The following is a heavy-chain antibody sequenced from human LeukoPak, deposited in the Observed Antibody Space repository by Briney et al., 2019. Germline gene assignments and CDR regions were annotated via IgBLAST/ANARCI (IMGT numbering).Heavy chain of an antibody. CDR2: IYYSGST. Sequence: PSETLSLTCTVSGGSISSNYWSWIRQPPGKGLERIGYIYYSGSTNYNPSLKSRVTISVDTSKNQFSLKLSSVTAADTAVYYCARWQYDSSGYRKIDCWGQGTLVTVSS. CDR1: GGSISSNY. V-gene: IGHV4-59*01. CDR3: ARWQYDSSGYRKIDC. J-gene: IGHJ4*02. D-gene: IGHD3-22*01.